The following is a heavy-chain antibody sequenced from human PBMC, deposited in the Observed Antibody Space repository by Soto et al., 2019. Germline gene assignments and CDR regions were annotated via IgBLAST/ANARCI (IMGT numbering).Heavy chain of an antibody. D-gene: IGHD3-10*01. CDR1: GGSTTSRNW. Sequence: PSETLSLTCAVSGGSTTSRNWWSWVRQPPGKGLEWIGEISDSGRTNYSPSLKSRVTISMDRSKTQFSLRLTSVTAADTAVYYCARDYSGSGSHAYWGQGTLVTVSS. V-gene: IGHV4-4*02. CDR2: ISDSGRT. J-gene: IGHJ4*02. CDR3: ARDYSGSGSHAY.